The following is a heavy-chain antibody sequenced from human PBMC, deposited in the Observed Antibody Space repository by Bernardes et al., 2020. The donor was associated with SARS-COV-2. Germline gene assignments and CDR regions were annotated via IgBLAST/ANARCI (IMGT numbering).Heavy chain of an antibody. V-gene: IGHV4-59*01. Sequence: SETLSLTCTVSNDSIPNYYWSWLRQPPGKGLEWIAYMCHTGSTHYNPSLKSRVTTSVETSKNQFSLKLSSVTAADTAVDYCARVFRRGVNPWFDTWGQGSLVTVSS. CDR3: ARVFRRGVNPWFDT. D-gene: IGHD3-10*01. CDR2: MCHTGST. J-gene: IGHJ5*02. CDR1: NDSIPNYY.